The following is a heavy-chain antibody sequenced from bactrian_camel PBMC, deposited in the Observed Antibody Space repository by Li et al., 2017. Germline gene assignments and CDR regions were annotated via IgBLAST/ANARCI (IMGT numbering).Heavy chain of an antibody. CDR1: GYRWRFNS. V-gene: IGHV3S63*01. CDR3: AAQAYGGCWGTSYNF. D-gene: IGHD5*01. CDR2: ICADTGSS. Sequence: GSVQAGGSLRLSCAALGYRWRFNSMAWFRQAPGKEREAIGTICADTGSSFYADSVMGRATISRDNAKNTMWLQMTSLRPEDTGIHTCAAQAYGGCWGTSYNFWGQGTQVTVS. J-gene: IGHJ4*01.